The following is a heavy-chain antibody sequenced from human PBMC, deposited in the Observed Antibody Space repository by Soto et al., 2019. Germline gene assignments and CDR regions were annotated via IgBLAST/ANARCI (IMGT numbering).Heavy chain of an antibody. CDR2: IYWDDDK. Sequence: QITLKESGPPLVKPTQTLTLTCTFSGFSLSTSGVGVGWIRQPPGKALEWLALIYWDDDKRYSPSLKSRLTITKDTSKNQVVLTMTNMDPVDTATYYCAHRRKQQLVPAYEGEWFDPWGQGTLVTVSS. CDR3: AHRRKQQLVPAYEGEWFDP. V-gene: IGHV2-5*02. D-gene: IGHD6-13*01. J-gene: IGHJ5*02. CDR1: GFSLSTSGVG.